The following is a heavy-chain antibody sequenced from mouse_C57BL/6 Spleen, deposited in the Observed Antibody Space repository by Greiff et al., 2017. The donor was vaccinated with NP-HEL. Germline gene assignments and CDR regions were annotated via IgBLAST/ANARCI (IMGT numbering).Heavy chain of an antibody. J-gene: IGHJ3*01. V-gene: IGHV1-54*01. CDR2: INPGSGGT. CDR3: ARESPYAY. CDR1: GYAFTNYL. Sequence: QVQLQQSGAELVRPGTSVKVSCKASGYAFTNYLIEWVKQRPGQGLEWIGVINPGSGGTNYNEKFKGKATLTADKSSSTAYMQLSSLTSEDSAVYFCARESPYAYWGQGTLVTVSA.